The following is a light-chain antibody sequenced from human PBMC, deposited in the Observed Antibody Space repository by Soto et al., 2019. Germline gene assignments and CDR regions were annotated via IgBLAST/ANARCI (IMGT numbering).Light chain of an antibody. Sequence: VLTQPPSVSGAPGRSVTISCTGGSGNIGAAYNVDWYQQLPGTAPKLLIYGNNNRPSGVPARFSGSKSGTSASLAIAGLQAEDEGDYYCQPYDSSLSGYVFGTGTKVTVL. J-gene: IGLJ1*01. CDR1: SGNIGAAYN. CDR3: QPYDSSLSGYV. V-gene: IGLV1-40*01. CDR2: GNN.